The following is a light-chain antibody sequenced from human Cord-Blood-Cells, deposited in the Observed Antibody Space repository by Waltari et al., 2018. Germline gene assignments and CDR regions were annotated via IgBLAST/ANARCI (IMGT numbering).Light chain of an antibody. J-gene: IGLJ3*02. CDR3: QSYDSSLSGSV. Sequence: QSVLTQPPSVSGAPGQRVTISCTGSSSNIGAGYDVHWYQQLPGTAPKLLIYGHSHRPSGVPARFSGSKSGTSASLAITGLQAEDEADYYCQSYDSSLSGSVFGGGTKLTVL. CDR2: GHS. V-gene: IGLV1-40*01. CDR1: SSNIGAGYD.